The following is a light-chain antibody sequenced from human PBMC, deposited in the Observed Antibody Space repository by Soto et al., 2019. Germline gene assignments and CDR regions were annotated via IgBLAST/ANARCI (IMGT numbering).Light chain of an antibody. CDR1: SSDVGGYKY. CDR2: DVS. V-gene: IGLV2-14*03. J-gene: IGLJ2*01. Sequence: QSVLTQPASVSGSPGQSMTISCTGTSSDVGGYKYVSWYQHHPGKAPKLIIYDVSNRPSGVSNRFSGSKSGNTASLTISGLQAEDEADYYCSSYTSSNTPVFGGGTKVTVL. CDR3: SSYTSSNTPV.